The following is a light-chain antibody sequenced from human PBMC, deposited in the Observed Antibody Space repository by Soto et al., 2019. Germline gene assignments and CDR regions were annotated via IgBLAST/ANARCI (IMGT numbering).Light chain of an antibody. CDR1: QIISIY. CDR3: QQYNSSST. J-gene: IGKJ1*01. Sequence: DIQMTQSLSSLSASVGDRVTITCRASQIISIYLNWYQQKPGKAPKLLIYAASSLQSGLPSRFSGSGSGTDFTLTISSLKPDDFETYYRQQYNSSSTCGQGTKV. CDR2: AAS. V-gene: IGKV1-39*01.